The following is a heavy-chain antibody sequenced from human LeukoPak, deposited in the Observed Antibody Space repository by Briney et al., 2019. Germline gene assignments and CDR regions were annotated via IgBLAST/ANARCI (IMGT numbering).Heavy chain of an antibody. V-gene: IGHV3-21*01. J-gene: IGHJ4*02. CDR3: ARDSIAVAGTSRY. Sequence: GGSLRLSCAASGFTFSSYSMNWVRQAPGKGLEWVSSISSSSSYIYYADSVKGRFTTSRDNAKNSLYLQMNSLRAEDTAVYYCARDSIAVAGTSRYWGQGTLVTVSS. D-gene: IGHD6-19*01. CDR2: ISSSSSYI. CDR1: GFTFSSYS.